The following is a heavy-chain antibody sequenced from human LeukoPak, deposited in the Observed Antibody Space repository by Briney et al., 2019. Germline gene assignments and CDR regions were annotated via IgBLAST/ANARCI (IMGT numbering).Heavy chain of an antibody. CDR3: TSISASVVGKSFDY. Sequence: KSGGSLRLSCAASGFTFRNAWMSWVRQAPGKGLEWVGRIKSKIDGGTPDYAAPVKGRFTISRDDSKNTVDLQMNSLKTEDTGVYYCTSISASVVGKSFDYWGQGTQVTVSS. CDR1: GFTFRNAW. V-gene: IGHV3-15*01. CDR2: IKSKIDGGTP. J-gene: IGHJ4*02. D-gene: IGHD2-15*01.